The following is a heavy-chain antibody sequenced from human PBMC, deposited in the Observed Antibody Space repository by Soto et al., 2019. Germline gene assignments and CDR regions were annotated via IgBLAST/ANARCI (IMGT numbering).Heavy chain of an antibody. V-gene: IGHV4-59*01. CDR2: IYYSGST. Sequence: SETLSLTCTVSGGSISSYYWRWIRQPPGKGLEWIGYIYYSGSTNYNPSLKSRVTISVDTSKNQCSLKLSSVTAADTALYYCARDNGYSYGYTLDHWGQGTLVTVS. CDR3: ARDNGYSYGYTLDH. J-gene: IGHJ4*02. D-gene: IGHD5-18*01. CDR1: GGSISSYY.